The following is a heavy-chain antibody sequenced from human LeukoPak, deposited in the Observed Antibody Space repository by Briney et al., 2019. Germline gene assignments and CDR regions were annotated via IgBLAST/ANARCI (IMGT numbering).Heavy chain of an antibody. CDR1: GGSFSGYY. CDR2: INHSGST. Sequence: SETLSLTCAVYGGSFSGYYWSWIRQPPGKGLEWIGEINHSGSTNYNPSLKSRVTISVDTSKTQFSLKLSSATAADTAVYYCARGRAKRAFDIWGQGTMVTVSS. J-gene: IGHJ3*02. V-gene: IGHV4-34*01. CDR3: ARGRAKRAFDI.